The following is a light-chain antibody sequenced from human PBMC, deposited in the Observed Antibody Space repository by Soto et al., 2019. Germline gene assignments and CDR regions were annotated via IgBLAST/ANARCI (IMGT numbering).Light chain of an antibody. CDR1: KLGDKY. Sequence: SYELTQPPSVSVSPGQSASITCSGDKLGDKYACWYQQKPGQSPVLVIYQDSKRPSGIPERFSGYNSGNTATLTISGTQAMDEADYYCQAWDSSTAHYVFGTGTKLTVL. CDR3: QAWDSSTAHYV. J-gene: IGLJ1*01. V-gene: IGLV3-1*01. CDR2: QDS.